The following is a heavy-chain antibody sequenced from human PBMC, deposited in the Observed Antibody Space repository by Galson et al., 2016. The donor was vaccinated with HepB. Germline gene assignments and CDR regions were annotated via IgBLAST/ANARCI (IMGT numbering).Heavy chain of an antibody. D-gene: IGHD6-13*01. CDR1: GYPFLNYY. J-gene: IGHJ4*01. CDR3: ARRFAAADAPGSFDI. V-gene: IGHV1-46*01. CDR2: IIPRGGST. Sequence: SCKASGYPFLNYYIYWVRQAPGQGLEWMGAIIPRGGSTTYPEKFQDRVTMTGDTSTSTLTMELSGLRPDDTAVYFCARRFAAADAPGSFDIWGQGTLVAVSS.